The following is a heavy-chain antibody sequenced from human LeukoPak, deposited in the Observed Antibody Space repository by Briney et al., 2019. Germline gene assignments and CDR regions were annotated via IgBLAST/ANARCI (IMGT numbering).Heavy chain of an antibody. V-gene: IGHV7-4-1*02. Sequence: ASVKVSYKASGYTFTSYAMNWVRQAPGQGLEWMGWINTNTGNPTYAQGFTGRFVFSLDTSVSTAYLQISSLKAEDTAVYYCTSEGMTTVTTFAFDIWGQGTMVTVSS. J-gene: IGHJ3*02. CDR1: GYTFTSYA. D-gene: IGHD4-17*01. CDR2: INTNTGNP. CDR3: TSEGMTTVTTFAFDI.